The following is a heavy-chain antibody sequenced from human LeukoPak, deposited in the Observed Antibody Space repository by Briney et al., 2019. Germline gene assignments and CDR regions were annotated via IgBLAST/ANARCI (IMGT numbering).Heavy chain of an antibody. J-gene: IGHJ6*02. CDR3: ARAFRSGYYYYYYYGMDV. Sequence: GGSLRLSCAASEFTFSSYDMHWVRQATGKGLEWVSAIGTAGDTYYPGSVKGRFTISRENAKNSLYLQMNSLRAGDTAVYYCARAFRSGYYYYYYYGMDVWGQGTTVTVSS. CDR2: IGTAGDT. CDR1: EFTFSSYD. V-gene: IGHV3-13*01. D-gene: IGHD3-22*01.